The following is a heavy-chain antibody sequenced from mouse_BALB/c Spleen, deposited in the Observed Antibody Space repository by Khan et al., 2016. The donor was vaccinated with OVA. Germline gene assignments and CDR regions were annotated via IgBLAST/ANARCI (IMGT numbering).Heavy chain of an antibody. CDR3: ASYYGSRFVY. V-gene: IGHV1S136*01. D-gene: IGHD1-1*02. J-gene: IGHJ3*01. Sequence: VRLQQSGPELVKPGASVKMSCKASGYTFTSYVIHWVKQRPGQGLEWIGYIYPYNDASKYSDKFKGKATLTSDKSSSTAYMALSSLTSEDSAVYFCASYYGSRFVYWGQGTLVTVSS. CDR2: IYPYNDAS. CDR1: GYTFTSYV.